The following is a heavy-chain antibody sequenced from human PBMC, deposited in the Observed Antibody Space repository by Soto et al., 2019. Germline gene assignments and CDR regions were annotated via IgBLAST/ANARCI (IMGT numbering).Heavy chain of an antibody. Sequence: GTSVKVSCKASGYTFTGYYMHWVRQAPGQGLEWMGWINPNSGGTNYAQKFQGWVTMTRDTSTSTVYMELSSLRSEDTAVYYCARDGGPLCSSTSCYTPPPPEYFQHWGQGTLVTVSS. CDR3: ARDGGPLCSSTSCYTPPPPEYFQH. V-gene: IGHV1-2*04. D-gene: IGHD2-2*02. CDR1: GYTFTGYY. J-gene: IGHJ1*01. CDR2: INPNSGGT.